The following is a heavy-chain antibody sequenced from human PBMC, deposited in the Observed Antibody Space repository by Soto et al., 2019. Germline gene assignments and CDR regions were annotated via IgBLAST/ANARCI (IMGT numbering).Heavy chain of an antibody. V-gene: IGHV4-31*03. CDR1: GGSISSGGYY. CDR3: ARAPYGDYGFDY. CDR2: IYYSGST. Sequence: SETLSLTCTVSGGSISSGGYYWSWIRQHPGKGLEWIGYIYYSGSTYYNPSLKSRVTISVDTSKNQFSLKLSSVTAADTAVYYCARAPYGDYGFDYWGQGTLVTVSS. D-gene: IGHD4-17*01. J-gene: IGHJ4*02.